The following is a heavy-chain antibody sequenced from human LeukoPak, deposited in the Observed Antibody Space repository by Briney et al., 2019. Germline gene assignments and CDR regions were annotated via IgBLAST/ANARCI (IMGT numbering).Heavy chain of an antibody. CDR2: IKSDGST. V-gene: IGHV3-74*01. D-gene: IGHD3-22*01. Sequence: GGSLRLSCAASVFTFSRYWMHWVRQAPGKGLVWVSRIKSDGSTNYADSVKGRFTISRDNAKNTVSLQMNSLRAEDTGVYYCARAPAEIGGYYPEYFRHWGQGTLVAVSS. CDR1: VFTFSRYW. CDR3: ARAPAEIGGYYPEYFRH. J-gene: IGHJ1*01.